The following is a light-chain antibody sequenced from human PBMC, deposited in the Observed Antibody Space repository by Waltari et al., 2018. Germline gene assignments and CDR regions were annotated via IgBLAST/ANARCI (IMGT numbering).Light chain of an antibody. CDR2: EVT. V-gene: IGLV2-23*02. CDR3: CSYAGSKFYV. Sequence: SALTQPASVSGSPGQSLTISCTGTSSDVGPYNLVSWYQQHPGKGPKLMIYEVTKRPAGVSNRFSGSKSGNTASLTISGLQAEDEAEYYCCSYAGSKFYVFGTGTKVTVL. CDR1: SSDVGPYNL. J-gene: IGLJ1*01.